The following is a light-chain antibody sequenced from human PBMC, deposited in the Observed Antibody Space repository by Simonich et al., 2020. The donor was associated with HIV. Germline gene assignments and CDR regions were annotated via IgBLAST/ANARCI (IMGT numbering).Light chain of an antibody. CDR2: GDS. CDR3: QVWDSSSDHPHVV. CDR1: NIGSKS. Sequence: SYVLTQPPSVSVAPGKTARITCGGNNIGSKSVHWYQQKPGQAPVLGVYGDSDRPSGFPERFAGSNSGNTATLTISRVEAGDEADYYCQVWDSSSDHPHVVFGGGTKLTVL. V-gene: IGLV3-21*03. J-gene: IGLJ2*01.